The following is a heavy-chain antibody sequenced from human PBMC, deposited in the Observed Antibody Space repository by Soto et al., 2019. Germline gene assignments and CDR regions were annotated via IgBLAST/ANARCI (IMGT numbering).Heavy chain of an antibody. CDR3: ARGGIYDSSGKYWFDP. V-gene: IGHV4-61*01. CDR1: GGSVSSGNYY. CDR2: IYYSGST. Sequence: SETLSLTCTVSGGSVSSGNYYWSWIRQPPGKGLEWIGYIYYSGSTNYNPSLKSRVTISVDTSKNQFSLKLSSVTAADTAVYYCARGGIYDSSGKYWFDPWGQGTLVTVSS. D-gene: IGHD3-22*01. J-gene: IGHJ5*02.